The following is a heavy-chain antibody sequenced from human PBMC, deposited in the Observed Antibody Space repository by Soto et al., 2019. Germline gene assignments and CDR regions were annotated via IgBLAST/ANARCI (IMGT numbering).Heavy chain of an antibody. CDR1: GDTVSSKSTA. CDR2: TYYTSKWYN. V-gene: IGHV6-1*01. J-gene: IGHJ4*02. Sequence: VQLQQSGPGLVKPSQTLSLTCTIPGDTVSSKSTAWNWIRQSPSRGLEWLGRTYYTSKWYNDYAVSVESRITISPDTSKNQFSLQLNSVSPEDTAVYFCAGGPSLSGSFFDSWGQGTLVTVSS. CDR3: AGGPSLSGSFFDS. D-gene: IGHD3-3*01.